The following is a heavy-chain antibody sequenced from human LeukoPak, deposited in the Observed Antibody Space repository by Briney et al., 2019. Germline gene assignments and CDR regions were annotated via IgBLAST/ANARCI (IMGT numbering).Heavy chain of an antibody. D-gene: IGHD6-19*01. V-gene: IGHV3-23*01. CDR3: AKGYSSGWYWFWVFDY. J-gene: IGHJ4*02. CDR1: GFTFSSYS. CDR2: ISGSAYST. Sequence: PGGSLRLSCAASGFTFSSYSMSWVRQAPGKGLEWVSGISGSAYSTYYADSVKGRFTISRDNSKNTLYLQMNSLRAEDTAVYYCAKGYSSGWYWFWVFDYWGQGTLVTVSS.